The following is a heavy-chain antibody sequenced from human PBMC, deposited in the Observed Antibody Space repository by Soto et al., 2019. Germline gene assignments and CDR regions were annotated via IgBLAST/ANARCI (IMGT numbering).Heavy chain of an antibody. D-gene: IGHD2-2*01. Sequence: GESLKISCKGSGYSFTSYWIGWVRQMPGKGLEWMGIIYPGDSDTRYSPSFQGQVTISADKSISTAYLQWSSLKASDTAMYYCARRVYCSSTSCYRFYYYYYGMDVWGQGTTVTVSS. J-gene: IGHJ6*02. V-gene: IGHV5-51*01. CDR3: ARRVYCSSTSCYRFYYYYYGMDV. CDR2: IYPGDSDT. CDR1: GYSFTSYW.